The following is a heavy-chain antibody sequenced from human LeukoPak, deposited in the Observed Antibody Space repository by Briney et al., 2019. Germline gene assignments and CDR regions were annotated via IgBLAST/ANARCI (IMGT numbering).Heavy chain of an antibody. Sequence: SETLSLTCTVSGYSISSGYYWGWIRQPPGKGLEWIGSIYHSGSTYYNPSLKSRVTISVDTSKNQFSLKLSSVAAADTAVYYCARETGPDYYDSSGPRGYFDYWGQGTLVTVSS. CDR3: ARETGPDYYDSSGPRGYFDY. D-gene: IGHD3-22*01. J-gene: IGHJ4*02. CDR2: IYHSGST. V-gene: IGHV4-38-2*02. CDR1: GYSISSGYY.